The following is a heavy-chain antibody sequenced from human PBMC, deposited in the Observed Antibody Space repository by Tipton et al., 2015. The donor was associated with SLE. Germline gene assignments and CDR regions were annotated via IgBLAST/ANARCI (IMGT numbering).Heavy chain of an antibody. J-gene: IGHJ4*02. D-gene: IGHD3-3*02. Sequence: GSLRLSCAASGFTVSSNYMSWVRQAPGKGLEWVSVIYSGGSTYYADSVKVRFTISRDNSKNTLYLQMNSLRAEDTAVYYCARVPISSPTPPVDYWGQGTLVTVSS. CDR1: GFTVSSNY. CDR2: IYSGGST. V-gene: IGHV3-66*01. CDR3: ARVPISSPTPPVDY.